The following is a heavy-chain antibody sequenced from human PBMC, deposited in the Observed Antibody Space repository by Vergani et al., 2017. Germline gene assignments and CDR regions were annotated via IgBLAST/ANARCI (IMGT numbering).Heavy chain of an antibody. V-gene: IGHV7-4-1*02. CDR2: INTNTGNP. CDR1: GYTFTSYA. D-gene: IGHD6-13*01. CDR3: ARDKAAAGIRYYYYMDV. Sequence: QVQLVQSGAEVKKPGSSVKVSCKASGYTFTSYAMNWVRQAPGQGLEWMGWINTNTGNPTYAQGFTGRFVFSLYTSVSTAYLQISSLKAEDTAVYYCARDKAAAGIRYYYYMDVWGKGTTVTVSS. J-gene: IGHJ6*03.